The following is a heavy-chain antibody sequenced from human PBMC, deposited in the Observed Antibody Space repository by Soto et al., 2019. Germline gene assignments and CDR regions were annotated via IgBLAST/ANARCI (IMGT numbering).Heavy chain of an antibody. CDR1: GFTLNNYD. CDR2: ISASGGST. J-gene: IGHJ4*02. V-gene: IGHV3-23*01. CDR3: AKDAPRRSGGYYFDY. D-gene: IGHD6-19*01. Sequence: HPGGSLRLSCVASGFTLNNYDMGWVRQAPGKGLEWVSGISASGGSTHYADSVKGRFTISRDNSKNTLYLQMNSLRAEDTAVYYCAKDAPRRSGGYYFDYWGQGTLVTVSS.